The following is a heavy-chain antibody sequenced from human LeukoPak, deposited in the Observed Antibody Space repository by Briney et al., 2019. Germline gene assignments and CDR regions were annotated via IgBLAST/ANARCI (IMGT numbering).Heavy chain of an antibody. CDR3: ARGAARASGYSVPFDP. CDR1: GGSFSGYY. V-gene: IGHV4-34*01. Sequence: PSETLSLTCAVYGGSFSGYYWSWIRQPPGKGLEWIGEINHSGSTNYNPSLKSRVTISVDTSKNQFSLKLSSVTAADTAVYYCARGAARASGYSVPFDPWGQGTLVTVSS. D-gene: IGHD3-9*01. CDR2: INHSGST. J-gene: IGHJ5*02.